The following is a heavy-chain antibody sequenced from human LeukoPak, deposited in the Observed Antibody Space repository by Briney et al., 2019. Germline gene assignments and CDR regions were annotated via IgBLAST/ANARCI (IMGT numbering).Heavy chain of an antibody. D-gene: IGHD6-19*01. CDR2: IFYSGVT. V-gene: IGHV4-59*01. Sequence: PSETLSLTCTVSGGSISDYYWSWIRQPPGKGLEWIGYIFYSGVTNYNPSLKSRVTISVDTSKNQFSLKVSSVTAADTAVYYCVRGPLWRSVWSLGDYWGQGTLVTVSS. CDR3: VRGPLWRSVWSLGDY. CDR1: GGSISDYY. J-gene: IGHJ4*02.